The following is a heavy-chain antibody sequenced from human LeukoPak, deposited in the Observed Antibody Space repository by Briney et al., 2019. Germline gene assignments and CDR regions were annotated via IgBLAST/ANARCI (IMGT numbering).Heavy chain of an antibody. CDR3: ARGDYYDSSGYWRRRGRAFDI. V-gene: IGHV4-39*01. D-gene: IGHD3-22*01. Sequence: PSETLSLTCTVAGDSVTSGNYYWGWVRQTPGKEVEWIGNVFYRGHIYYNPSLKSRITVSADTSKNVFSLKLSSVTAADTAVYYCARGDYYDSSGYWRRRGRAFDIWGQGTMVTVSS. J-gene: IGHJ3*02. CDR2: VFYRGHI. CDR1: GDSVTSGNYY.